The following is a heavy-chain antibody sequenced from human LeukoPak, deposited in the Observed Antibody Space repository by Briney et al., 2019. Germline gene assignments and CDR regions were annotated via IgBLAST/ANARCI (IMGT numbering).Heavy chain of an antibody. V-gene: IGHV4-61*08. Sequence: SETLSLTCTFTGGSIRSGGYYWNGIRQHPGKGLEWIGYIYYSGSTYYNPSLKSRVTISVDTSKNQFSLKLSSVTAADTAVYYCARVGTNDILTGYFPDYWGQGTLVTVSS. D-gene: IGHD3-9*01. CDR1: GGSIRSGGYY. CDR2: IYYSGST. CDR3: ARVGTNDILTGYFPDY. J-gene: IGHJ4*02.